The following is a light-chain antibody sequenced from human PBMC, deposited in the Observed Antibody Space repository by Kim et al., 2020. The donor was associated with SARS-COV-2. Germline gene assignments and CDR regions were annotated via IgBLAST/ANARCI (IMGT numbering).Light chain of an antibody. CDR3: QQYDIPPFT. CDR2: DAS. CDR1: QTVNNW. J-gene: IGKJ2*01. V-gene: IGKV1-5*01. Sequence: DIQMTQSPSTLSAFVGDRVTITCRASQTVNNWLAWYQQKPGKAPNVLVFDASSLESGVPSTFSGSGSGTEFTLTISSLQPDDFATYYCQQYDIPPFTFGQGTKLEI.